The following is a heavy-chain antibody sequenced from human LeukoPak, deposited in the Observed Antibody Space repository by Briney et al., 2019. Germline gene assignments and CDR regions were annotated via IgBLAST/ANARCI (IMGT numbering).Heavy chain of an antibody. Sequence: SETLSLTRTVSGGSISSYYWSWIRQPPGKGLEWIGYIYYSGSTNYNPSLKSRVTISVDTSKNQFSLKLSSVTAADTAVYYCARDASSVGATDYWGQGTLVTVSS. V-gene: IGHV4-59*01. CDR1: GGSISSYY. CDR2: IYYSGST. D-gene: IGHD1-26*01. CDR3: ARDASSVGATDY. J-gene: IGHJ4*02.